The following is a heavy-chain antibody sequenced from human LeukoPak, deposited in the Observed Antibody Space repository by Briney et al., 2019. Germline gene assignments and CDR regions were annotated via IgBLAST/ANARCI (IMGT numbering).Heavy chain of an antibody. J-gene: IGHJ6*02. D-gene: IGHD3-10*01. CDR2: ISGGGDT. Sequence: GGSLRLSCAPSGFTVSSTYMSWVRQAPTKGLEWVSNISGGGDTFYAGSVKGRFTISRDTSKNTLYLQMNSLRAEDTAVYYCAGRGSGYYYGMNVWGQGTTVTVSS. V-gene: IGHV3-66*01. CDR3: AGRGSGYYYGMNV. CDR1: GFTVSSTY.